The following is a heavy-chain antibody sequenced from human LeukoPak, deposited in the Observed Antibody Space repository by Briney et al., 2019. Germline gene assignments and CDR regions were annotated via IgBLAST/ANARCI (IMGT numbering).Heavy chain of an antibody. Sequence: PGGSLRLSCAASGFTLSSYAMSWGCHAPREGRRWVSGMSISAGGTYYVNPVKGRFTISTDHSKNTLYLQMNSLRAEDTAVDYCARCLSGRFSGPRRPYYFDSWGEGTLVSVSS. V-gene: IGHV3-23*01. CDR1: GFTLSSYA. CDR3: ARCLSGRFSGPRRPYYFDS. J-gene: IGHJ4*02. CDR2: MSISAGGT. D-gene: IGHD3-10*01.